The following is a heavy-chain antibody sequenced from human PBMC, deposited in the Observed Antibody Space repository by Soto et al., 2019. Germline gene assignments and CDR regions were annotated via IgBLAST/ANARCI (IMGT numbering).Heavy chain of an antibody. V-gene: IGHV3-30*18. Sequence: QVQLVESGGGVVQPGRSLRLSCAASGFTFSSYGMHWVRQAPGKGLEWVAVISYDGSNKYYADSVKGRFTISRDNSKNTLYLQMNSLRAEDTAVYYCAKSNDLWSGYEMDYWGQGTLVTVSS. CDR3: AKSNDLWSGYEMDY. CDR2: ISYDGSNK. J-gene: IGHJ4*02. CDR1: GFTFSSYG. D-gene: IGHD3-3*01.